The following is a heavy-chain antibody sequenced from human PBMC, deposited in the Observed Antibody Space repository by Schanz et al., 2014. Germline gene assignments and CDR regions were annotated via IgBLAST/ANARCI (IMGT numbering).Heavy chain of an antibody. V-gene: IGHV3-7*04. CDR1: GFTFSGYW. D-gene: IGHD4-17*01. Sequence: EVQLVESGGGLVQPGGSLRLSCAASGFTFSGYWMSWVRQAPGEGLVWVANIKLDGSEKYYVDSVKGRFTISRDNAKYTLYLQMNSLRAEDTALYYCAKDPHKDYGGKPQTFDIWGQGTMVTVSS. CDR2: IKLDGSEK. CDR3: AKDPHKDYGGKPQTFDI. J-gene: IGHJ3*02.